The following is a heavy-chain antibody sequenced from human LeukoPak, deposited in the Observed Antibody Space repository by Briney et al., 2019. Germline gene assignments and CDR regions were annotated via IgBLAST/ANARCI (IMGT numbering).Heavy chain of an antibody. CDR3: AKDRSYAFDM. V-gene: IGHV3-30*02. D-gene: IGHD3-16*02. J-gene: IGHJ3*02. CDR2: VPYDGGSK. CDR1: GFTFNNYN. Sequence: GGSLRLSCAASGFTFNNYNMHWVRQAPGKGLEWVAFVPYDGGSKYYADSVKGRFTISRDNSKNTLYPQMNSLRAEDTAVYYCAKDRSYAFDMWGQGTMVTVSS.